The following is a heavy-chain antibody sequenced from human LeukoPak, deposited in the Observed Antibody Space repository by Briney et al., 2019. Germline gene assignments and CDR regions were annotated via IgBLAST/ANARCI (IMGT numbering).Heavy chain of an antibody. CDR1: GDSISSYS. Sequence: PSETLSLTCSVSGDSISSYSWSWIRQPAGKGLEWIGRISKSGSTISNPSLKSRVTMSVDTSKNQFSLNLHSVTAADTAVYYCARDYGSESYYNYYMDVWGKGTTVTVSS. V-gene: IGHV4-4*07. D-gene: IGHD3-10*01. CDR2: ISKSGST. CDR3: ARDYGSESYYNYYMDV. J-gene: IGHJ6*03.